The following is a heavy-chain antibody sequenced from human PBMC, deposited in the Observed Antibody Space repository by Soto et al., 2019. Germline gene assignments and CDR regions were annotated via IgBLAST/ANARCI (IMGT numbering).Heavy chain of an antibody. Sequence: PGGSLRLSCAASGFTFRSYAMHWVRQAPGKGLEWVALISYDGSNKYYADSVKGRFTISRDNSKNTLYLQMNSLRAEDTAVYYCASSPPYDSSGYLSSGKYYDGMDVWGQGTTVTVSS. CDR3: ASSPPYDSSGYLSSGKYYDGMDV. CDR1: GFTFRSYA. D-gene: IGHD3-22*01. V-gene: IGHV3-30-3*01. J-gene: IGHJ6*02. CDR2: ISYDGSNK.